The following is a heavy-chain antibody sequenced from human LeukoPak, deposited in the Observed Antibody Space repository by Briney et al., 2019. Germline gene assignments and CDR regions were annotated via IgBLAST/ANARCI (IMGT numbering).Heavy chain of an antibody. V-gene: IGHV3-21*01. CDR3: ARDWSLDVVVVAAASGDAFAS. J-gene: IGHJ3*02. D-gene: IGHD2-15*01. CDR1: GFTFGGYN. CDR2: ISSSGASI. Sequence: PGGSLRLSCAASGFTFGGYNMNWVRPAPGKGLEWVSSISSSGASIYYVDSVKGRFTISRDNAKNSLYLQMNSLRAEDTAVYYCARDWSLDVVVVAAASGDAFASWGQGTMVTVSS.